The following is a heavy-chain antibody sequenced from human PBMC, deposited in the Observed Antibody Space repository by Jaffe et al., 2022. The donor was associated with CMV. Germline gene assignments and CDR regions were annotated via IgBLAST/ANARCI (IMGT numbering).Heavy chain of an antibody. J-gene: IGHJ6*03. D-gene: IGHD2-2*01. CDR2: IYYSGST. CDR1: GGSISSYY. Sequence: QVQLQESGPGLVKPSETLSLTCTVSGGSISSYYWSWIRQPPGKGLEWIGYIYYSGSTNYNPSLKSRVTISVDTSKNQFSLKLSSVTAADTAVYYCARVRKDIVVVPAALSYYYYMDVWGKGTTVTVSS. V-gene: IGHV4-59*01. CDR3: ARVRKDIVVVPAALSYYYYMDV.